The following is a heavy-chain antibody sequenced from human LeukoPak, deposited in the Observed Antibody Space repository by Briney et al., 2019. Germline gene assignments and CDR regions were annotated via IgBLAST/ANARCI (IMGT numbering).Heavy chain of an antibody. CDR1: GFTFSNYW. V-gene: IGHV3-7*01. J-gene: IGHJ4*02. D-gene: IGHD3-10*01. CDR2: IKQDGSEK. CDR3: ARLSYDSGTHYTVYKY. Sequence: GGSLRLSCAASGFTFSNYWLTWVRQAPGKGLEWVANIKQDGSEKFYVDSVKGRFTISRDSAKNSLYLQMNSLRAEDTAVYYCARLSYDSGTHYTVYKYWGQGTLVTVSS.